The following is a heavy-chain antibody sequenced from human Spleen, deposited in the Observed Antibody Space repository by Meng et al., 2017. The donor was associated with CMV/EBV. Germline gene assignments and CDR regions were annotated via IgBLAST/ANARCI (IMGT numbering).Heavy chain of an antibody. CDR3: ARDPRWSSPVIMDY. J-gene: IGHJ4*02. CDR2: TYYRSKWSN. D-gene: IGHD2-15*01. CDR1: DSVSSNSAA. Sequence: DSVSSNSAAWHWIRQSPSRGLEWLGRTYYRSKWSNDYAVSVKSRITINPDTSKNQFSLQLNSVTPEDTAVYYCARDPRWSSPVIMDYWGQGTLVTVSS. V-gene: IGHV6-1*01.